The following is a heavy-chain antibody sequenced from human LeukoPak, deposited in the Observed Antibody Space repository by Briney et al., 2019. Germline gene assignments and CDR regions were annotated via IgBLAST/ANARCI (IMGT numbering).Heavy chain of an antibody. Sequence: GASVKVSCKASGYTFTGYYMHWVRQAPGQGLDWMGLINPNSGGTNYAQKFQGRVTMNRETSISTAYMELSRLRSDDTAVYYCARDNSVGDTAWWFDPWGQGTLVTVSS. CDR1: GYTFTGYY. J-gene: IGHJ5*02. CDR2: INPNSGGT. V-gene: IGHV1-2*02. CDR3: ARDNSVGDTAWWFDP. D-gene: IGHD1-26*01.